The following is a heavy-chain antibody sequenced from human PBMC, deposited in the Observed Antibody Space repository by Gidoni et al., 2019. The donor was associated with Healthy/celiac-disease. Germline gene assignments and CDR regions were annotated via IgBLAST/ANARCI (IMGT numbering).Heavy chain of an antibody. V-gene: IGHV4-39*01. J-gene: IGHJ5*02. CDR2: IYYSGST. CDR3: ARGWTYYDFWRRKNNNWFDP. CDR1: GGSISSSSYY. Sequence: QLQLQESGPGLVKPSETLSLTCTVSGGSISSSSYYWGWIRQPPGKGLEWIGSIYYSGSTYYNPSLKSRVTISVDTSKNQCSLKLSSVTAADTAVYYCARGWTYYDFWRRKNNNWFDPWGQGTLVTVSS. D-gene: IGHD3-3*01.